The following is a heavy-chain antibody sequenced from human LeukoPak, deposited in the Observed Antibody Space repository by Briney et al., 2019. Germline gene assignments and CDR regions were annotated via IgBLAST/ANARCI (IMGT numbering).Heavy chain of an antibody. CDR1: GGSFSGYY. CDR2: INHSGST. D-gene: IGHD6-13*01. CDR3: ARDPNSNSWYGPFSDY. Sequence: SETLSLTCAVYGGSFSGYYWSWIRQPPGKGLEWIGEINHSGSTNYNPSLKSRVIISVDTSKNQFSLKLNSVTAADTAVYHCARDPNSNSWYGPFSDYWGQGTLVTVSS. J-gene: IGHJ4*02. V-gene: IGHV4-34*01.